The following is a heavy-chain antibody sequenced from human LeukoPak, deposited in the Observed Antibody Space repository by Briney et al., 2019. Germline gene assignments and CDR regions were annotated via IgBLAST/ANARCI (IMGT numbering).Heavy chain of an antibody. CDR2: MNPNGGNT. CDR3: ARGRLIYYGMDV. J-gene: IGHJ6*02. Sequence: ASVKVSCKASGYTFTSYDINWVRQATGQGLEWMGWMNPNGGNTGYAQKFQGRVTMTRNTSISTAYMELSSLRSEDTAVYYCARGRLIYYGMDVWGQGTTVTVSS. V-gene: IGHV1-8*01. CDR1: GYTFTSYD. D-gene: IGHD2-21*01.